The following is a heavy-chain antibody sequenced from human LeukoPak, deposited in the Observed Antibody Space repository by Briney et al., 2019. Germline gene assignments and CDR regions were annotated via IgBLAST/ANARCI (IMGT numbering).Heavy chain of an antibody. V-gene: IGHV4-34*01. Sequence: PSETLSLTCAVYGGSFSGFYWSWIRQTSGKGLAWIGEINHSGSTNYNPSLKSRVTISVDTSKNQFSLNMRSVTAADAGMYYCAREDIAGRVTTILPYWGQGTPVTVSS. CDR2: INHSGST. CDR3: AREDIAGRVTTILPY. D-gene: IGHD5-12*01. CDR1: GGSFSGFY. J-gene: IGHJ4*02.